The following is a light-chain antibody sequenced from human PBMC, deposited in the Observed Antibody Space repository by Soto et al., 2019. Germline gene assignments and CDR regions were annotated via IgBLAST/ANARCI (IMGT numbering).Light chain of an antibody. V-gene: IGLV2-23*01. J-gene: IGLJ2*01. CDR3: SSYAGDTTSDVV. Sequence: QSALTQPASVSGSPGQSITISCTGTSSDVGSYNLVSWYQQHPGKAPKLLIYEGSKRPSGVSNRFSGSKSGSTASLTVSGLQAVDEADYYCSSYAGDTTSDVVFGGGTKLTVL. CDR2: EGS. CDR1: SSDVGSYNL.